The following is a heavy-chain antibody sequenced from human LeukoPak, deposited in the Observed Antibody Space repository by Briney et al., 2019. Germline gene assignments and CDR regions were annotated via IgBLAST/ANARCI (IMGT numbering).Heavy chain of an antibody. CDR3: ARDILTGYYEGQIDY. CDR2: ISSSSSYI. D-gene: IGHD3-9*01. J-gene: IGHJ4*02. CDR1: GFTFSSYS. V-gene: IGHV3-21*01. Sequence: GGSLRLSCAASGFTFSSYSMNWVRQAPGKGLEWVSSISSSSSYIYYADSVKGRFTISRDNAKNSLYLQMNSLRAEDTAVYYCARDILTGYYEGQIDYWGQGTLVTVSS.